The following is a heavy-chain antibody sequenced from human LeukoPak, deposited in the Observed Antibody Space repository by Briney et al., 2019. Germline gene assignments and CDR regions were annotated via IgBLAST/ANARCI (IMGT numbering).Heavy chain of an antibody. J-gene: IGHJ5*02. CDR2: IYYSGST. V-gene: IGHV4-59*01. D-gene: IGHD4-17*01. Sequence: PSETLSLTCTVSGGSISTYYWTWIRQPPGKGLEWIGYIYYSGSTNYNPSLKSRVTISLDTSKNQFSLKLSSVTAADTAVYYCARFGFYGDYETRPNWFDPWGQGTLVTVSS. CDR3: ARFGFYGDYETRPNWFDP. CDR1: GGSISTYY.